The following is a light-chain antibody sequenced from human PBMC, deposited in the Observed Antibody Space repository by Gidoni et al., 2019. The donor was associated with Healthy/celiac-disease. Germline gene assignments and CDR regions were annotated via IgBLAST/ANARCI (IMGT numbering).Light chain of an antibody. J-gene: IGKJ2*02. Sequence: DIQMTQSPSSLSASVGDRVTIPCRASQSISSYLNWYQQKPGKAPKLLIYAASSLQSGVPSRFSGSGSGTDFTLTISSLQPEDFATYYCQQSYSTLWTFGQGTKLEIK. V-gene: IGKV1-39*01. CDR1: QSISSY. CDR3: QQSYSTLWT. CDR2: AAS.